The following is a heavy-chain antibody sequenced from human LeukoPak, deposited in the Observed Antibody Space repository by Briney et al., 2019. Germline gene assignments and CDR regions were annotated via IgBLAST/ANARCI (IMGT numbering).Heavy chain of an antibody. J-gene: IGHJ3*02. V-gene: IGHV1-46*01. CDR1: GGTFSSYY. Sequence: ASVKVSCKASGGTFSSYYMHWVRQAPGQGLEWMGIINPSGGSTSYAQKFQGRVTMTTDTSTTTVYMELRSLRSDDTAVYYCARDRGYRPDDFDIWGQGTVVTVSS. CDR2: INPSGGST. D-gene: IGHD5-12*01. CDR3: ARDRGYRPDDFDI.